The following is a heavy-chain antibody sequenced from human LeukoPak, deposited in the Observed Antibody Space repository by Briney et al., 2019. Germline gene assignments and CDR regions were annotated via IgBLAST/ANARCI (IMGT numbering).Heavy chain of an antibody. V-gene: IGHV1-46*01. J-gene: IGHJ5*02. CDR3: ARDTSPIAARPNWFDP. CDR2: INPSGGST. D-gene: IGHD6-6*01. Sequence: GASVKVSCKASGYTFTSYHMHWVRQAPGQGLEWMGIINPSGGSTSYAQKFQGRVTLTRDTSTSTVYMELSSLRSEDTAVYYCARDTSPIAARPNWFDPWGQGTLDTVSS. CDR1: GYTFTSYH.